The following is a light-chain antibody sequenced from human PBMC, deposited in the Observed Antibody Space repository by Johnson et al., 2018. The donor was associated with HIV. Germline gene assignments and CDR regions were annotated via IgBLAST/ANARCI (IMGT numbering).Light chain of an antibody. J-gene: IGLJ1*01. CDR3: GTWKSSLSAGGF. Sequence: QSVLTQPPSVSAAPGQKVTISCSGSSSNIGNNYVSWYQQLPGTAPKLLIYDNNKRPSGIPDRFSGSKSGTSATLDITGLQTGDEADYYCGTWKSSLSAGGFFGTGTKFTVL. V-gene: IGLV1-51*01. CDR1: SSNIGNNY. CDR2: DNN.